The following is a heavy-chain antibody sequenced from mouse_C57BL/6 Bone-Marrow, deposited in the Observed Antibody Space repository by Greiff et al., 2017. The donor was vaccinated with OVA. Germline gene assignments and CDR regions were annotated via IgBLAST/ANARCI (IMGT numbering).Heavy chain of an antibody. D-gene: IGHD2-2*01. CDR3: ARMVTTGWFAY. CDR1: GFSLTSYG. J-gene: IGHJ3*01. V-gene: IGHV2-2*01. CDR2: IWSGGST. Sequence: QVQLQQSGPGLVQPSQSLSITCTVSGFSLTSYGVHWVRQSPGKGLEWLGVIWSGGSTDYNAAFISRLSISKDNSKSQVFFKMNSLQADDTAIYYCARMVTTGWFAYWGQGTLVTVSA.